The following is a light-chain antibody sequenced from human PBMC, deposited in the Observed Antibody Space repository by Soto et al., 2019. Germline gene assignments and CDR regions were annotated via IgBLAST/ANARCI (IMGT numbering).Light chain of an antibody. CDR2: DVN. J-gene: IGLJ2*01. V-gene: IGLV2-8*01. CDR3: SSHAGGQNVV. Sequence: QSALTQPPSASGSPGQSVTISCTGTSSDVGGYNYVSWYQQHPGKAPKVMIYDVNKRPSGAPDRFSGSKSGNTASLTVSGLQAEEEGDYYCSSHAGGQNVVFGGGTKLTVL. CDR1: SSDVGGYNY.